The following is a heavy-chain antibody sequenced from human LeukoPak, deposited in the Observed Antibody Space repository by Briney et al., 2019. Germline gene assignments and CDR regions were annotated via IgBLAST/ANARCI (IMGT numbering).Heavy chain of an antibody. Sequence: GRSLRLSCAASGFTFDDYAMHWVRQAPGKGLEWVSGISWNSGSIGYADSVKGRFTISRDNAKNSLYLQMNSLRAEDTALYYCAKDSRLPSHYDILTGYRALNYYYGMDVWGQGTTVTVSS. CDR3: AKDSRLPSHYDILTGYRALNYYYGMDV. V-gene: IGHV3-9*01. J-gene: IGHJ6*02. D-gene: IGHD3-9*01. CDR2: ISWNSGSI. CDR1: GFTFDDYA.